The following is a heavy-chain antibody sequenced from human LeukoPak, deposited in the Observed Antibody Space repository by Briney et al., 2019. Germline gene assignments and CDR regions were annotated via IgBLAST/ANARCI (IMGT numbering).Heavy chain of an antibody. J-gene: IGHJ4*02. CDR2: IYTGGST. Sequence: SETLSLTCTVSGGSISSYYWSWIRQPAGKGLEWIGRIYTGGSTNYNPSLKSRVTMSVDTSKNQFSLKLSSVTAADTAVYYCAREDDSSGYPQSFDYWGQGTLVTVSS. D-gene: IGHD3-22*01. CDR3: AREDDSSGYPQSFDY. CDR1: GGSISSYY. V-gene: IGHV4-4*07.